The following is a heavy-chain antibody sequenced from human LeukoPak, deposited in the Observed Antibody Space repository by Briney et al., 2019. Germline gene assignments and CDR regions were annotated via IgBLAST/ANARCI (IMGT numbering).Heavy chain of an antibody. V-gene: IGHV4-39*07. CDR3: ARDRYDFWSGPYFQH. D-gene: IGHD3-3*01. J-gene: IGHJ1*01. CDR2: IYYSGST. CDR1: GGSISSSSYY. Sequence: SETLSLTCTVSGGSISSSSYYWGWIRQPPGKGLEWIGSIYYSGSTNYNPSLKSRVTISVDTSKNQFSLKLSSVTAADTAVYYCARDRYDFWSGPYFQHWGQGTLVTVSS.